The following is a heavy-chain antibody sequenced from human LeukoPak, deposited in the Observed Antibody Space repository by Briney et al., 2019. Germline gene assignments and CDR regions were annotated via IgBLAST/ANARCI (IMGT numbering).Heavy chain of an antibody. CDR1: RFTFSIFA. J-gene: IGHJ6*04. Sequence: GGSLRLSCAASRFTFSIFAMNWVRQAPGKGLEWLSYISSSSSTIYYADSVKGRFTISRDNAKNSLYLQLNSLRAEDTAVYYCAELGITMIGGVWGKGTTVTISS. V-gene: IGHV3-48*01. CDR3: AELGITMIGGV. CDR2: ISSSSSTI. D-gene: IGHD3-10*02.